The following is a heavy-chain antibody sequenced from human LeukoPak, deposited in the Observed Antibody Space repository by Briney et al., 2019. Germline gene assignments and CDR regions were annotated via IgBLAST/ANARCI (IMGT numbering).Heavy chain of an antibody. Sequence: GASVKVSCKASGYTFTSYCISWVRQAPGQGLEWMGWINPNSGGTNYAQKFQGRVTMTRDTSISTAYMELSRLRSDDTAVYYCARGGRRVAAGKSHFSYWGQGTLVTVSS. CDR3: ARGGRRVAAGKSHFSY. V-gene: IGHV1-2*02. J-gene: IGHJ4*02. D-gene: IGHD6-13*01. CDR2: INPNSGGT. CDR1: GYTFTSYC.